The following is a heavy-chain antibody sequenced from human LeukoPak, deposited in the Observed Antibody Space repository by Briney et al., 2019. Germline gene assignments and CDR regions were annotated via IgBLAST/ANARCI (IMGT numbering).Heavy chain of an antibody. CDR3: ARAPRTYGSGSFTFDP. CDR1: GYTFTGYY. Sequence: ASVTVSCTASGYTFTGYYMHWVRQAPGQGLEWMGWINPNSGGTNYAQKFQGRVTMTRDTSISTAYMELSRLRSDDTAVYYCARAPRTYGSGSFTFDPWGQGTLVTVSS. V-gene: IGHV1-2*02. CDR2: INPNSGGT. J-gene: IGHJ5*02. D-gene: IGHD3-10*01.